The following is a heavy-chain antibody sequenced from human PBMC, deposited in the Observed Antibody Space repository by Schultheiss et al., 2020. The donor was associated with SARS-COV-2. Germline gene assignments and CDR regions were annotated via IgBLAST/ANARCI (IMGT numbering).Heavy chain of an antibody. CDR1: GFTFGDYA. D-gene: IGHD3-3*01. Sequence: GESLKISCTASGFTFGDYAMSWVRQAPGKGLEWVGFIRSKAYGGTTEYAASVKGRFTISRDDSKSIAYLQMNSLKTEDTAVYYCTRFLYDFWRTDAFDIWGQGTTVTVSS. CDR2: IRSKAYGGTT. CDR3: TRFLYDFWRTDAFDI. J-gene: IGHJ3*02. V-gene: IGHV3-49*04.